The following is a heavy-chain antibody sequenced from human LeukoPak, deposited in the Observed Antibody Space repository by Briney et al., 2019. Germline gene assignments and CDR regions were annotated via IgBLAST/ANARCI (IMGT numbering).Heavy chain of an antibody. Sequence: GGSLRLSCAASGFTFSSYAMSWVRQAPGKGLEWVSAISGSGGSTYYADSGKGRFTISRDNSKNTLYLQMNSLRAEDTAVYYCAIAGIAVAGGADYWGQGTLVTVSS. CDR2: ISGSGGST. D-gene: IGHD6-19*01. CDR1: GFTFSSYA. V-gene: IGHV3-23*01. CDR3: AIAGIAVAGGADY. J-gene: IGHJ4*02.